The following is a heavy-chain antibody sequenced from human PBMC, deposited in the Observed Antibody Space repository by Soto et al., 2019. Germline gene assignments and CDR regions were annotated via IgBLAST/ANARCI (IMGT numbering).Heavy chain of an antibody. J-gene: IGHJ4*02. CDR2: INHSGST. D-gene: IGHD6-13*01. CDR1: GGSFSGYY. Sequence: SETLSLTCAVYGGSFSGYYWSWIRQPPGKGLEWIGEINHSGSTNYNPSLKSRVTISVDTSKNQFSLKLSSVTAADTAVYYCARGASYIAAAGTDLDYWGQGTLVTVSS. CDR3: ARGASYIAAAGTDLDY. V-gene: IGHV4-34*01.